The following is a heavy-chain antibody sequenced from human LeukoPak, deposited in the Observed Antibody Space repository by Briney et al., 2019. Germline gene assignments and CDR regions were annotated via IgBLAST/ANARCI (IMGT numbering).Heavy chain of an antibody. J-gene: IGHJ4*02. CDR2: IIPILGIA. V-gene: IGHV1-69*04. CDR1: GGTFSSYA. Sequence: SVKVSCKASGGTFSSYAISWVRQAPGQGLEWMGRIIPILGIANYAQKFQGRVTITADKSTSTAYMELSSLRPEDTAVYYCARDPLTGSSSGKRFDYWGQGTLVTVSS. D-gene: IGHD6-6*01. CDR3: ARDPLTGSSSGKRFDY.